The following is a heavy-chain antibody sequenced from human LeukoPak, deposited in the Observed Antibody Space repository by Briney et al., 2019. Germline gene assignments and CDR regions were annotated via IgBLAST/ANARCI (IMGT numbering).Heavy chain of an antibody. CDR2: IWYDGSNK. D-gene: IGHD1-26*01. J-gene: IGHJ4*02. CDR3: ARAPQWELRDY. CDR1: GFTFSSYG. V-gene: IGHV3-33*01. Sequence: PGGSLRLSCAASGFTFSSYGMHWVRQAPGKGLEWVAVIWYDGSNKYYADSVKGRFTISRDNAKNSLYLQMNSLRAEDTAVYYCARAPQWELRDYWGQGTLVTVSS.